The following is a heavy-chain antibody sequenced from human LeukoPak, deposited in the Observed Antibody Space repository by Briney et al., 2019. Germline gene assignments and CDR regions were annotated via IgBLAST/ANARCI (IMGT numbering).Heavy chain of an antibody. Sequence: SETLSLTCTVSGGSLSSYYWSWIRQPPGKGLEWMGYIYYSGSTNYNPSLKSRVTISVDTSKNQFSLKLSSVTAADTAVYFCATGSSGYDLPDFWGQGTLVTVSS. D-gene: IGHD5-12*01. CDR2: IYYSGST. V-gene: IGHV4-59*01. J-gene: IGHJ4*02. CDR3: ATGSSGYDLPDF. CDR1: GGSLSSYY.